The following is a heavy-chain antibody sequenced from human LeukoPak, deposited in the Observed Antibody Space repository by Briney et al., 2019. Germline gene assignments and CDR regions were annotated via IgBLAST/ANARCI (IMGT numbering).Heavy chain of an antibody. D-gene: IGHD3-3*01. CDR1: GGTFSSYA. V-gene: IGHV1-18*01. J-gene: IGHJ4*02. CDR3: ARALIFGVVIQIFDY. Sequence: ASVKVSCKASGGTFSSYAISWVRQAPGQGLEWMGWISAYNGNTNYAQKLQGRVTMTTDTSTSTAYMELRSLRSDDTAVYYCARALIFGVVIQIFDYWGQGTLVTVSS. CDR2: ISAYNGNT.